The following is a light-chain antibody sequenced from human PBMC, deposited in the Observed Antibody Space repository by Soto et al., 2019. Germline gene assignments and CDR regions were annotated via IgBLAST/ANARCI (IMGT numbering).Light chain of an antibody. CDR1: QSVNSIY. V-gene: IGKV3-20*01. Sequence: EIVLTQSPGTLSLSPGERATLSCRASQSVNSIYLAWYQQKPGQPPRLLISGASRRATGIPDRFSGSGSGTDFTLTISRLEPEDFVVYYCQQCETSPLFTFGPGTKVDIK. CDR3: QQCETSPLFT. J-gene: IGKJ3*01. CDR2: GAS.